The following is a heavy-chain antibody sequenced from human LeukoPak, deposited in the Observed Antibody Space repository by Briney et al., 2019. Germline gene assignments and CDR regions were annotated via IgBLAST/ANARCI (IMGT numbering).Heavy chain of an antibody. CDR1: GFTFSSFA. J-gene: IGHJ4*02. V-gene: IGHV3-23*01. D-gene: IGHD3-10*01. CDR3: ARGSDLGSYNELEY. Sequence: GGSLRLSCIASGFTFSSFAMSWVRQAPGKGLEWVSGNTGSVGYYANSVKGRFTISRDNSKNTLYLQMNSLGSEDTATDYCARGSDLGSYNELEYWGQGTLVTVSS. CDR2: NTGSVG.